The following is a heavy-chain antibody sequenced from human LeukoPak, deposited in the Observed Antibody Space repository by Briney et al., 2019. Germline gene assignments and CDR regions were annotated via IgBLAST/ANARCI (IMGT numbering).Heavy chain of an antibody. D-gene: IGHD2-2*01. CDR2: ISAYNGNT. Sequence: APVKVSCKASGYTFTSYGISWVRQAPGQGLEWMGWISAYNGNTNYAQKLQGRVTMTTDTSTSTAYMELRSLRSDDTAVYYCARYCSSTSCPWKNFDYWGQGTLVTVSS. V-gene: IGHV1-18*01. J-gene: IGHJ4*02. CDR1: GYTFTSYG. CDR3: ARYCSSTSCPWKNFDY.